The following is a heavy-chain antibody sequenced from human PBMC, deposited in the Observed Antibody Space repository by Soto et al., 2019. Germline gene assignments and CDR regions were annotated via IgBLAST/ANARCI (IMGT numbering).Heavy chain of an antibody. CDR3: ARGPGSQDYYYYGMDV. CDR1: GHTLTEFS. D-gene: IGHD3-10*01. V-gene: IGHV1-69*06. Sequence: SVKVSCKISGHTLTEFSIHWVRQAPGQGLEWMGGIIPIFGTANYAQKFQGRVTITADKSTSTAYMELSSLRSEDTAVYYCARGPGSQDYYYYGMDVWGQGTTVTVSS. CDR2: IIPIFGTA. J-gene: IGHJ6*02.